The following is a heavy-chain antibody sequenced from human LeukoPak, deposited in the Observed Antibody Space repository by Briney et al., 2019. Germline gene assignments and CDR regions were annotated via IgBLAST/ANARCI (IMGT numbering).Heavy chain of an antibody. CDR2: VNSNGRSA. D-gene: IGHD6-13*01. Sequence: GGSLRLSCAASGFNFDDYGLTWVRQIPGKGLEWVAGVNSNGRSAGYAASVRGRFTISRDNAKNSLYLEMGSLRLEDTAFYYCTRGYSTRHFPFDSWGQGTLVTVSS. CDR3: TRGYSTRHFPFDS. J-gene: IGHJ4*02. V-gene: IGHV3-20*04. CDR1: GFNFDDYG.